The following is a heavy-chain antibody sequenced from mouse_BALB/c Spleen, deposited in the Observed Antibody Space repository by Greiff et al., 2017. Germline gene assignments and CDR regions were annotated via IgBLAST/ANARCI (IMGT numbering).Heavy chain of an antibody. Sequence: EVMLVESGGDLVKPGGSLKLSCAASGFTFSSYGMSWVRQTPDKRLEWVATISSGGSYTYYPDSVTGRFTISRDNAKNTLYLQMSSLKSEDTAMYYCARHRYDAMDYWGQGTSVTVSS. CDR3: ARHRYDAMDY. J-gene: IGHJ4*01. CDR2: ISSGGSYT. V-gene: IGHV5-6*01. CDR1: GFTFSSYG.